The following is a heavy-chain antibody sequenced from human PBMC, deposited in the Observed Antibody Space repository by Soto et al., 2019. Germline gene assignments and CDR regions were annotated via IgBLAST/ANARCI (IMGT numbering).Heavy chain of an antibody. D-gene: IGHD6-13*01. CDR3: ESSNIAAAGFYYYGMDV. CDR2: IYYSGST. V-gene: IGHV4-59*01. CDR1: GGSISSYY. Sequence: QVQLQESGPGLVKPSETLSLTCTVSGGSISSYYWSWIRQPPGKGLEWIGYIYYSGSTNYNPSLKSRVTISVDTSKNLFSLKLSSVTAADTAVYYCESSNIAAAGFYYYGMDVWGRGTTVTVSS. J-gene: IGHJ6*02.